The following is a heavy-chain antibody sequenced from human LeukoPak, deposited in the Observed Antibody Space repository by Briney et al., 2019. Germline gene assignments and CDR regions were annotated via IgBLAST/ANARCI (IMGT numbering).Heavy chain of an antibody. Sequence: GRSLRLSCAASGFTFSSSGMNWVRQAPGKGLEWVAIIWYDGSNKYYADSVKGRFTISRDNSKNTLYLQMNSLRVEDTAMYYCARVRLYGSGTYHSDSWGQGTLVTVSS. D-gene: IGHD3-10*01. J-gene: IGHJ4*02. CDR3: ARVRLYGSGTYHSDS. CDR1: GFTFSSSG. CDR2: IWYDGSNK. V-gene: IGHV3-33*01.